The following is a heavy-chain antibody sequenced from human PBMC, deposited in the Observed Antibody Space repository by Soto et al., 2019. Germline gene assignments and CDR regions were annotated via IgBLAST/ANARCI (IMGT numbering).Heavy chain of an antibody. Sequence: QVQLQESGPGLVKPSETLSLSCTVSGDSVSSYYWSWIRQLPGRGLEWIGYIYISGNTNYNPSLKSRVTISRDTSKNQFSLNLKSVTAADTAVYYCARGVLRYYRYGMDVWGQGTTVTVSS. CDR1: GDSVSSYY. V-gene: IGHV4-59*02. CDR2: IYISGNT. J-gene: IGHJ6*02. CDR3: ARGVLRYYRYGMDV.